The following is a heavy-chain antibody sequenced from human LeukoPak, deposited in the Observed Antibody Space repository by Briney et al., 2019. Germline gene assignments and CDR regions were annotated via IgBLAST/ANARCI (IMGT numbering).Heavy chain of an antibody. J-gene: IGHJ4*02. V-gene: IGHV1-46*01. CDR1: GYTFTTSY. CDR3: ARTRGYGYVDY. CDR2: ISSGDGTT. D-gene: IGHD2-15*01. Sequence: ASVKVSCKASGYTFTTSYMHRVRQAPGQGLEWMGIISSGDGTTNYAQKFQDRVTMRTDTSASTVYLDLSSLRSEDTAVYYCARTRGYGYVDYWGQGTLVTVSS.